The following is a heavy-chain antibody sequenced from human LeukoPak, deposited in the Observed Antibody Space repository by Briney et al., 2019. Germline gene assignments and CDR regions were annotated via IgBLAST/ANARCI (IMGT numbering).Heavy chain of an antibody. CDR2: ISSNGGST. J-gene: IGHJ4*02. D-gene: IGHD6-6*01. Sequence: GGSLRLSCSASGFTFSSYAMHWVRQAPGKGLEYVSAISSNGGSTYYADSVKGRFTISRDNSKNTLYLQMNSLRAEDTAVYYCARDPAGSVAALGYWGQGTLVTVSS. V-gene: IGHV3-64*04. CDR1: GFTFSSYA. CDR3: ARDPAGSVAALGY.